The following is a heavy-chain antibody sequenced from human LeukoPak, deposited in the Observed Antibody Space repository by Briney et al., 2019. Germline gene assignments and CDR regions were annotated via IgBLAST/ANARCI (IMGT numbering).Heavy chain of an antibody. CDR1: GFTFSNYG. CDR3: AKKTIVGATVDAFDI. V-gene: IGHV3-30*02. J-gene: IGHJ3*02. Sequence: GGSLRLSCAASGFTFSNYGMHWLRQAPGKGLEWVSSIRYDGFNKYYADSLKGRFTISRDNSKNTLYLQMNSLRAEYTALYCFAKKTIVGATVDAFDIWGQGTMVIVSS. D-gene: IGHD1-26*01. CDR2: IRYDGFNK.